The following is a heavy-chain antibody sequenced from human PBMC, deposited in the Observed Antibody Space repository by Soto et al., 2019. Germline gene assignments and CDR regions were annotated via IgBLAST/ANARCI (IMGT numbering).Heavy chain of an antibody. J-gene: IGHJ5*02. V-gene: IGHV1-3*01. CDR3: ARGVAGPLHWFDP. CDR1: GYTFTSYA. Sequence: ASVKVSCKASGYTFTSYAMHWVRQAPGQRLEWMGWINAGNGNTTYSQKFQGRVTITRDTSASTAYMELSSLRSEDTAVYYCARGVAGPLHWFDPWGQGTLVTVSS. D-gene: IGHD6-19*01. CDR2: INAGNGNT.